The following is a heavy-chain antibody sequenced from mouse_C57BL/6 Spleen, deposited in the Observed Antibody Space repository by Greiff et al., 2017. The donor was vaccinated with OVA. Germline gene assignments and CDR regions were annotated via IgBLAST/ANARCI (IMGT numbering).Heavy chain of an antibody. V-gene: IGHV1-5*01. CDR1: GYTFTSYW. CDR3: TPYYGSRGYFDY. CDR2: IYPGNSDT. J-gene: IGHJ2*01. D-gene: IGHD1-1*01. Sequence: EVQLQQSGTVLARPGASVKMSCKTSGYTFTSYWMHWVKQRPGQGLEWIGAIYPGNSDTSYNQKFKGKAKLTAVTSASTAYMELSSLTNEDSAVYYCTPYYGSRGYFDYWGQGTTLTVSS.